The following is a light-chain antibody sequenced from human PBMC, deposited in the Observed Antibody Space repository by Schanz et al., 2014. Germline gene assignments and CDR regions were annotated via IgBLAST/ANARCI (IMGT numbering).Light chain of an antibody. Sequence: EIVMTQSPATLSVSPGERATLSCRASQSVSSKLAWYQQKHGQAPRLLIYGASTRATGIPARFSGSGSGTEFTLTISSLQAEDVAVYYCQQYYSTPYTFGQGTKLEIK. J-gene: IGKJ2*01. CDR3: QQYYSTPYT. V-gene: IGKV3-15*01. CDR1: QSVSSK. CDR2: GAS.